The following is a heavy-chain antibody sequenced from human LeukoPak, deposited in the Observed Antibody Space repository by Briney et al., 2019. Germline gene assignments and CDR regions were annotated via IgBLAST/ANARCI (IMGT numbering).Heavy chain of an antibody. CDR2: IYHSGST. CDR1: GYSISSGYY. V-gene: IGHV4-38-2*02. CDR3: ARGWSGYWVY. J-gene: IGHJ4*02. D-gene: IGHD3/OR15-3a*01. Sequence: SETLSLTCTVSGYSISSGYYWGWIRQPPGKGLEWIGSIYHSGSTNYNPSLKSRVTISVDKSKNQFSLKLSSVTAADTAVYYCARGWSGYWVYWGQGTLVTVSS.